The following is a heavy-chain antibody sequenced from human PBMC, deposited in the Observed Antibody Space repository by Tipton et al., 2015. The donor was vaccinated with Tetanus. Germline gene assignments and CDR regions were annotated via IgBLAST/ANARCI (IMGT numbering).Heavy chain of an antibody. J-gene: IGHJ1*01. V-gene: IGHV4-61*01. CDR2: IYYSGPT. CDR1: SGSVSSGSSF. D-gene: IGHD3-3*01. CDR3: ARTSGYLYSNH. Sequence: TLSLTCTVSSGSVSSGSSFWSWIRQPPGKGLQWIGYIYYSGPTNYNPSLKSRVTISVDTSENQLSLKLSSVTSADTAVYYCARTSGYLYSNHWGQGTLFTCSS.